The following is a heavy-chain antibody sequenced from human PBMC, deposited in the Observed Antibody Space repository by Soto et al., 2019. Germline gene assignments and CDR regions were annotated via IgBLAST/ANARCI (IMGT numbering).Heavy chain of an antibody. CDR3: ARVGDYNWREGGGDAFDI. CDR2: ISSSSSYI. V-gene: IGHV3-21*01. CDR1: GFTFSSYS. J-gene: IGHJ3*02. Sequence: EVQLVESGGGLVKPGGSLRLSCAASGFTFSSYSMNWVRQAPGKGLEWVSSISSSSSYIYYADSVKGRFTISRDNAKNSLYLKMNSLRAEDTAVYSWARVGDYNWREGGGDAFDIWGQGTMVTVSS. D-gene: IGHD1-20*01.